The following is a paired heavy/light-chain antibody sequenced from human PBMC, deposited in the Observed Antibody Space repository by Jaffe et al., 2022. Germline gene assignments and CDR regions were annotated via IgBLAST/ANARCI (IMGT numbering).Heavy chain of an antibody. Sequence: QVQLVQSGAEVKKPGSSVKVSCKASGGTFSSYAISWVRQAPGQGLEWMGGIIPIFGTANYAQKFQGRVTITTDESTSTAYMELSSLRSEDTAVYYCARANLVGIAAAGRYYYYYMDVWGKGTTVTVSS. V-gene: IGHV1-69*05. D-gene: IGHD6-13*01. CDR3: ARANLVGIAAAGRYYYYYMDV. CDR2: IIPIFGTA. CDR1: GGTFSSYA. J-gene: IGHJ6*03.
Light chain of an antibody. CDR3: QQYNSYSQT. V-gene: IGKV1-5*03. CDR1: QSISSW. Sequence: DIQMTQSPSTLSASVGDRVTITCRASQSISSWLAWYQQKPGKAPKLLIYKASSLESGVPSRFSGSGSGTEFTLTISSLQPDDFATYYCQQYNSYSQTFGQGTKVEIK. CDR2: KAS. J-gene: IGKJ1*01.